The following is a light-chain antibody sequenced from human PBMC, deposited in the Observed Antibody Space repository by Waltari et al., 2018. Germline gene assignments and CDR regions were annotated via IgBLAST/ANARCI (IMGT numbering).Light chain of an antibody. J-gene: IGLJ1*01. CDR1: TSNIGNNY. CDR2: RND. Sequence: QSVLTQPPSASGAPGQSVTISCSGSTSNIGNNYVYWYQQLLGAAPKPLVYRNDQRPSGVPDRFSGSKSDTSTSLTSSGLRSEDEAEYYCASWDDSLSAYVFGTGTKVTVL. V-gene: IGLV1-47*01. CDR3: ASWDDSLSAYV.